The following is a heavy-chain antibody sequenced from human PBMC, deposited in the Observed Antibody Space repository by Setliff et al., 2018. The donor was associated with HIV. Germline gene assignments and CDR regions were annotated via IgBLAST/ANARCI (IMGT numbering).Heavy chain of an antibody. D-gene: IGHD2-15*01. CDR1: GYTFTGYY. CDR3: ARGPVVTVRWWYYYYYMDV. J-gene: IGHJ6*03. Sequence: GASVKVSCKASGYTFTGYYMHWVRQAPGQGLEWMGWINPNSGGTNYAQKFQGWVTMTRDTSIGTAYMELSRLRSDDTAVYYCARGPVVTVRWWYYYYYMDVWGKGTTVTVSS. CDR2: INPNSGGT. V-gene: IGHV1-2*04.